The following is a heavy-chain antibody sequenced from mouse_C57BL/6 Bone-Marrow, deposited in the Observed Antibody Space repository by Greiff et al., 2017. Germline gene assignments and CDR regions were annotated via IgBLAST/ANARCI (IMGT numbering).Heavy chain of an antibody. D-gene: IGHD1-1*01. CDR1: GYAFTNYL. J-gene: IGHJ2*01. V-gene: IGHV1-54*01. CDR2: INPGSGGT. CDR3: ARWGYGSLVLFDY. Sequence: VQLVESGAELVRPGTSVKVSCKASGYAFTNYLIEWVQQRPGQGLEWIGVINPGSGGTNYNEKVKGKATLTADKSSSTAYWQLSSLTSEDSAVEFGARWGYGSLVLFDYWGQGTTLTVSS.